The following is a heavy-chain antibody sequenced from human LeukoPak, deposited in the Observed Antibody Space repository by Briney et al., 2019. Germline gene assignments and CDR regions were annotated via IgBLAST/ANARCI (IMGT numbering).Heavy chain of an antibody. Sequence: SETLSLTCTVSGGSILSSSYYWGWIRQPPGKGLEWIGSIYYSGNTFYNPSLQSRVTISVETSKNQFSLKLSSVTAADAAVYYCARGSSYYYDSSGYWFDPWGQGTLVTVSS. CDR2: IYYSGNT. J-gene: IGHJ5*02. D-gene: IGHD3-22*01. CDR3: ARGSSYYYDSSGYWFDP. CDR1: GGSILSSSYY. V-gene: IGHV4-39*07.